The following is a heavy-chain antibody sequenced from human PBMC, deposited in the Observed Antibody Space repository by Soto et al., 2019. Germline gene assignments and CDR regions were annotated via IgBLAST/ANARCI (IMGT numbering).Heavy chain of an antibody. J-gene: IGHJ3*02. V-gene: IGHV4-30-4*01. D-gene: IGHD3-22*01. CDR2: IYHSGST. CDR3: ARAGYYDSSGYSLDDAFDI. Sequence: SETLSLTCTVSGVSISSGDYYWSWIRQTPGKDLEWIGYIYHSGSTYYNPSLKSRASISLDTSKNQFSLNLSSVTAADTAVYYCARAGYYDSSGYSLDDAFDIWGQGTMVTVSS. CDR1: GVSISSGDYY.